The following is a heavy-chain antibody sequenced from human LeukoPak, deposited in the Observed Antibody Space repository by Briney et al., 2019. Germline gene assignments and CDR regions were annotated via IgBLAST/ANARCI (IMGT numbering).Heavy chain of an antibody. D-gene: IGHD1-26*01. CDR2: IKQDGTEK. CDR3: AGGVGASHFDY. V-gene: IGHV3-7*04. CDR1: GFTFSTYW. Sequence: GGSLRLSCAASGFTFSTYWMSWVRQAPGRGLEWVAIIKQDGTEKYYVDSVKGRFTISRDNAENSLCLQMNSLRAEDTAVYYCAGGVGASHFDYWGQGTLVTVSS. J-gene: IGHJ4*02.